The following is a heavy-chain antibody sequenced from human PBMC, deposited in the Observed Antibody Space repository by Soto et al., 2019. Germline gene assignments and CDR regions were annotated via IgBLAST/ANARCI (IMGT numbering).Heavy chain of an antibody. CDR3: ARDAYGDSPGWFDP. J-gene: IGHJ5*02. V-gene: IGHV4-30-4*01. CDR2: IYYTRST. CDR1: GGGSISSGEYY. D-gene: IGHD4-17*01. Sequence: PSETLSLTCTVSGGGSISSGEYYWSWIRQPPGKGLEWIGYIYYTRSTYYNPSLKSRVTMSVDTSKNQFSLKLRSVTAADTAVYYCARDAYGDSPGWFDPWGQGTLVTVSS.